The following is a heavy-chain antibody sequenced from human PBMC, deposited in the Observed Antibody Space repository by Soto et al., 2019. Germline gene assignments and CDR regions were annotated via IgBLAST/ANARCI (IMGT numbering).Heavy chain of an antibody. CDR1: GFTFSSYG. J-gene: IGHJ6*02. CDR2: ISYDGSKE. Sequence: GGSLRLSCAASGFTFSSYGMHWVRQAPGKGLEWVAVISYDGSKEYYADSVKGRFTISRDNSKNTLYLQMNSLRTEDTAVYYCAHGSSYYDILTGPSGSGMDVWGQGTTVTVSS. D-gene: IGHD3-9*01. CDR3: AHGSSYYDILTGPSGSGMDV. V-gene: IGHV3-30*03.